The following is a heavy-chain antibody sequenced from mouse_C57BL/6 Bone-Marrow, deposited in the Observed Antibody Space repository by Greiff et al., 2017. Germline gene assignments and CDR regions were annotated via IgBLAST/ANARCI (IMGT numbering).Heavy chain of an antibody. CDR1: GYAFSSSW. Sequence: QVQLKESGPELVKPGASVKISCKASGYAFSSSWMNWVKQRPGKGLECIGRIYPGDGDTNYNGKFKGKATLTADKSSSTAYMQLSSLSSEDSAVYFCARKGAMDYWGQGTSVTVSS. CDR3: ARKGAMDY. V-gene: IGHV1-82*01. J-gene: IGHJ4*01. CDR2: IYPGDGDT.